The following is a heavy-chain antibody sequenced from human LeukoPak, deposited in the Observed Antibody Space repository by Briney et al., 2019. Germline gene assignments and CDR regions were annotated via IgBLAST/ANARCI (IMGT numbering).Heavy chain of an antibody. CDR2: VKEDGSDK. CDR1: GFTFSSYW. Sequence: GGSLRLSCAASGFTFSSYWMSWVRQAPGKGLEWVANVKEDGSDKNYVDSMKGRFTISRDNAKNSLYLQMNSLRAEDTGVYYCARVLHKRNYDSSVYYGYWGQGTLVTVSS. D-gene: IGHD3-22*01. J-gene: IGHJ4*02. CDR3: ARVLHKRNYDSSVYYGY. V-gene: IGHV3-7*04.